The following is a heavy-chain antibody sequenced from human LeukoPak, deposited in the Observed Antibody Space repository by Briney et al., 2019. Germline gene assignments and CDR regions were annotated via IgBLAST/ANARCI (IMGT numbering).Heavy chain of an antibody. CDR2: ISGSGGTT. CDR3: TNGLHISSAFYYFDY. V-gene: IGHV3-23*01. Sequence: GGSLRLSCAASGFTFSSHGMSWVRQAPGKGLEWVSTISGSGGTTYYADFVKGRFTISRDNSKNTVYLQMNSLRAEDTAVFYCTNGLHISSAFYYFDYWGLGTQVTVSS. J-gene: IGHJ4*01. CDR1: GFTFSSHG. D-gene: IGHD6-19*01.